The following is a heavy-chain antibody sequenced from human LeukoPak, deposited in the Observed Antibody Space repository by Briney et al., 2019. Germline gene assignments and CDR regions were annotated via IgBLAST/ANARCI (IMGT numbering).Heavy chain of an antibody. CDR2: INWNGGST. CDR1: GFTFDDYG. J-gene: IGHJ6*02. Sequence: PGGSLRLSCAASGFTFDDYGMSWVRHAPGKGLEWVSGINWNGGSTGYADSVKGRFTISRDNAKNSLYLQMNSLRAEDTALYYCAKVLEYYDFWSGYQSSWYYGMDVWGQGTTVTVSS. D-gene: IGHD3-3*01. V-gene: IGHV3-20*04. CDR3: AKVLEYYDFWSGYQSSWYYGMDV.